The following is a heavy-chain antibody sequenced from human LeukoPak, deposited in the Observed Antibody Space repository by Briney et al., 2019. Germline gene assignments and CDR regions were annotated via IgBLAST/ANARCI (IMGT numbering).Heavy chain of an antibody. CDR2: INPNSGGT. J-gene: IGHJ3*02. CDR3: ARVGYSSSSSVAFDI. D-gene: IGHD6-6*01. V-gene: IGHV1-2*02. CDR1: GYTFTGYY. Sequence: ASVKVSCKASGYTFTGYYMHWVRQAPGQGLEWMGWINPNSGGTNYAQQFQGRVTMTRDTSISTAYMELSRLRSDDTAVYYCARVGYSSSSSVAFDIWGQGTMVTVSS.